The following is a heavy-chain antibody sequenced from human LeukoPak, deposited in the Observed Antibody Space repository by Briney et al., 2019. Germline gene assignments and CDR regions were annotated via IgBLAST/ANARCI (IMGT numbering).Heavy chain of an antibody. CDR1: GYTFTSYG. V-gene: IGHV1-18*01. CDR3: ARDSEDGLYSSSWYYYYYGMDV. Sequence: APVKVSCKASGYTFTSYGISWVRQAPGQGLEWMGWIHAYNGNTNYAQKVQGRVTMTTYTTTSTAYMELRSLRSDDTAVYYCARDSEDGLYSSSWYYYYYGMDVWGQGTTVTVSS. D-gene: IGHD6-13*01. CDR2: IHAYNGNT. J-gene: IGHJ6*02.